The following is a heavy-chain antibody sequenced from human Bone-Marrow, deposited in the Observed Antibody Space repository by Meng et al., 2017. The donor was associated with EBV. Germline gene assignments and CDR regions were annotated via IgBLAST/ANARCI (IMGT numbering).Heavy chain of an antibody. J-gene: IGHJ4*02. CDR2: MNPNSGNT. CDR3: ARGSDYGDYQPLGY. D-gene: IGHD4-17*01. Sequence: QVQLLHTGHEVKKPGAPVKASCKASGYTFTSYDINWVRQATGQGLEWMGWMNPNSGNTGYAQKFQGRVTMTRNTSISTAYMELSSLRSEDTAVYYCARGSDYGDYQPLGYWGQGTLVTVSS. V-gene: IGHV1-8*01. CDR1: GYTFTSYD.